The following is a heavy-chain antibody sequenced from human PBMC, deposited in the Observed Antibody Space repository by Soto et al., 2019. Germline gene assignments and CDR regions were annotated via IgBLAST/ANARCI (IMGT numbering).Heavy chain of an antibody. CDR3: AKNGQPPYYYYGMDV. J-gene: IGHJ6*02. CDR1: GYTFSRYG. V-gene: IGHV1-18*01. D-gene: IGHD2-8*01. Sequence: QGQLVQSGPEVKKPGASVKVSCKTSGYTFSRYGISWVRQAPGQGLEWMGWISGYNDDTNYAQKVQGRVTMTIDTSTYTAYMELRSLTSDDTAIYYCAKNGQPPYYYYGMDVWGQGTTVTVSS. CDR2: ISGYNDDT.